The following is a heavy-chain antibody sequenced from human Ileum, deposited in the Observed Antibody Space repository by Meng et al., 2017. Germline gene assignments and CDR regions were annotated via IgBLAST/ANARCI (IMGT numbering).Heavy chain of an antibody. D-gene: IGHD5-12*01. CDR3: ARGVGDIRVGFDY. V-gene: IGHV4-4*02. J-gene: IGHJ4*02. CDR1: GDSVSNPNW. Sequence: QLPPQGAGPGLGSPSGTLSLPCEVPGDSVSNPNWWDWLRQSPGKGLEWIGEIHHSGRTNFIASLQSRATISLDESKNQFSLTLTSVTAADTAVYYCARGVGDIRVGFDYWGQGILVTVSS. CDR2: IHHSGRT.